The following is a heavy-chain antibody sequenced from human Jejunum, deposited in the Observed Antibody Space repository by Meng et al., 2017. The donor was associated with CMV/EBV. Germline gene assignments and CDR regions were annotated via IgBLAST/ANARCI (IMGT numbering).Heavy chain of an antibody. CDR1: GFTFSSYW. CDR2: INSDGSST. D-gene: IGHD2-2*01. J-gene: IGHJ1*01. CDR3: ARKISTSSTSPFQH. Sequence: SGFTFSSYWMHWVRQAPGKGLVWVSRINSDGSSTSYADSVKGRFTISRDNAKNTLYLQMNSLSAEDTAVYYCARKISTSSTSPFQHWGQGTLVTVS. V-gene: IGHV3-74*01.